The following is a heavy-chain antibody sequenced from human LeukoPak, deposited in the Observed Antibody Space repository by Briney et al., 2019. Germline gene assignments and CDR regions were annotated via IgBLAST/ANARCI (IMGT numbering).Heavy chain of an antibody. CDR1: GFTFSSYS. CDR2: ISSSSSYI. CDR3: ARAQYLPHEGVFDY. Sequence: NPGGSLRLACAPSGFTFSSYSMNWVSQAAGDGRGWVSSISSSSSYINYADSVKGRFTISRDNAKNSLYLQMNTLRAEDTAVYYCARAQYLPHEGVFDYWGQGTLVTVSS. D-gene: IGHD3-10*01. J-gene: IGHJ4*02. V-gene: IGHV3-21*01.